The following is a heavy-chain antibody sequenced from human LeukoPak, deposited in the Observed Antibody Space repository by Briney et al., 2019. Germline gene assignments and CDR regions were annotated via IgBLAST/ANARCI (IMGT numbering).Heavy chain of an antibody. D-gene: IGHD2-15*01. J-gene: IGHJ6*03. Sequence: SETLSLTCAVYGGSFSGYYWSWIRQPPGKGLEWIGEINHSGSTNYNPSLKSRVTISVDTSKNQFSLKLSSVTAADTAVYYCARGRGCSGGSCYGRGKLYYMDVWGKGTTVTVSS. CDR1: GGSFSGYY. CDR3: ARGRGCSGGSCYGRGKLYYMDV. CDR2: INHSGST. V-gene: IGHV4-34*01.